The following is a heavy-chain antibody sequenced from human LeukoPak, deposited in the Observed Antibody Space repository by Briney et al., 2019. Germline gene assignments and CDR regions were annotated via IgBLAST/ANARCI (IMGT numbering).Heavy chain of an antibody. D-gene: IGHD6-19*01. CDR2: ISRGGNTI. CDR3: SRNHEAVAGTFDS. V-gene: IGHV3-11*01. CDR1: GFTFSDYY. J-gene: IGHJ4*02. Sequence: PGGSLRLSCAASGFTFSDYYMNWIRQAPGKGLEWVSYISRGGNTIYYADSVKGRFTISRDNAKNSLYLQMNSLRAEDTAVYYCSRNHEAVAGTFDSWGQGTLVTVSS.